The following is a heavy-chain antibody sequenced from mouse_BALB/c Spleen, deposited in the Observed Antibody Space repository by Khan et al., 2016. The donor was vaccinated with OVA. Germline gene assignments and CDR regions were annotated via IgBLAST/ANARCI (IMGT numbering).Heavy chain of an antibody. CDR3: VRDYWDVFAY. V-gene: IGHV14-3*02. CDR1: GFNIKDTY. CDR2: IDPANGNT. Sequence: EVQLQESGAELVKPGASVKLSCTASGFNIKDTYIHWVNQRPEQGLEWIGRIDPANGNTKYDPKFQGKATKTADTSSKTDNRQLRGLTSEDNDVYNCVRDYWDVFAYWGQGTLVTVSA. J-gene: IGHJ3*01. D-gene: IGHD4-1*01.